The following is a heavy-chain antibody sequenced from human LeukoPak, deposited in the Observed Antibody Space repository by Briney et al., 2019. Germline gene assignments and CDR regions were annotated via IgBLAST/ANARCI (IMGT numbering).Heavy chain of an antibody. V-gene: IGHV1-2*02. CDR3: ARVPGVYSGYLN. J-gene: IGHJ4*02. CDR2: INPNSGGT. CDR1: GYTFTSYG. D-gene: IGHD5-12*01. Sequence: GASVKVSCKASGYTFTSYGISWVRQAPGQGLEWMGWINPNSGGTNYAQKFQGRVTMTRDTSISTAYMELSRLRSDDTAVYYCARVPGVYSGYLNWGQGTLVTVSS.